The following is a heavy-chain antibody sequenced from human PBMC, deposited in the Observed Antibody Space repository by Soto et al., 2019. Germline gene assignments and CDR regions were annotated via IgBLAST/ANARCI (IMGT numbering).Heavy chain of an antibody. CDR1: GGSISSSNW. CDR2: IYHSGST. CDR3: ARGGGQWLVGWFAP. Sequence: QVQLQESGPGLVKPSGTLSLTCAVSGGSISSSNWWSWVRQPPGKGLEWIGEIYHSGSTNYNPSLKIRVTISVDKSKNQCSLKLSSVPAGDTAVYYCARGGGQWLVGWFAPWGQGTLVTVSS. D-gene: IGHD6-19*01. V-gene: IGHV4-4*02. J-gene: IGHJ5*02.